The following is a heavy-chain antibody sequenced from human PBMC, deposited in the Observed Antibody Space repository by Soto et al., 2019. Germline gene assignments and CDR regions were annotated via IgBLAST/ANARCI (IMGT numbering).Heavy chain of an antibody. V-gene: IGHV4-31*03. CDR2: IYYSGST. CDR3: ARVLTVTTTLIDY. Sequence: SETLSLTCTVSGGSISSGGYYWSWIRQHPGKGLEWIGYIYYSGSTYYNPSLKSRVTISVDTSKNQFSLKLSSVTAADTAVYYCARVLTVTTTLIDYWGQGTLVTVSS. J-gene: IGHJ4*02. CDR1: GGSISSGGYY. D-gene: IGHD4-17*01.